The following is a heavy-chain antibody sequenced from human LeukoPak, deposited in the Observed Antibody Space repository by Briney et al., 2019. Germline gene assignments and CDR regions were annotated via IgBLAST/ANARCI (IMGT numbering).Heavy chain of an antibody. CDR1: GYTFTSYD. V-gene: IGHV1-8*01. D-gene: IGHD2-2*01. CDR2: MNPNSGNT. Sequence: ASVKVSCKASGYTFTSYDINWVRQATGQGLEWMGWMNPNSGNTGYAQKFQGRVTMTRSTSISTAYMELSSLRSEDTAVYYCAALGYCSSTSCYEWGVNYWGQGTLVTVSS. CDR3: AALGYCSSTSCYEWGVNY. J-gene: IGHJ4*02.